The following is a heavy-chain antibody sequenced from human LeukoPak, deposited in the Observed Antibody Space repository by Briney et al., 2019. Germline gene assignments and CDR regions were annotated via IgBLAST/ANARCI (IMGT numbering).Heavy chain of an antibody. Sequence: ASVKVSCKASGYTFTGYYMHWVRQAPGQGLEWMGWINPNSGGTNYAQKFQGRVTMTRDTPISTAYMELSRLRSDDTAVYYCARDSTAIHAFDIWGQGTMVTVSS. CDR1: GYTFTGYY. CDR3: ARDSTAIHAFDI. CDR2: INPNSGGT. D-gene: IGHD2-21*02. J-gene: IGHJ3*02. V-gene: IGHV1-2*02.